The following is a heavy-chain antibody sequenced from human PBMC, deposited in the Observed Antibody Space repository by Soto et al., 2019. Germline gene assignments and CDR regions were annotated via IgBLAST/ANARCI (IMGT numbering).Heavy chain of an antibody. CDR3: ARDSTHSVTNDAFDI. Sequence: SETLSLTCAVYGGSFSGYYWSWIRQPPGKGLEWIGEINHSGSTNYNPSLKSRVTISVDTSKNQFSLKLSSVTAADAAVYYCARDSTHSVTNDAFDIWGQGTMVTVSS. V-gene: IGHV4-34*01. J-gene: IGHJ3*02. CDR2: INHSGST. CDR1: GGSFSGYY. D-gene: IGHD4-17*01.